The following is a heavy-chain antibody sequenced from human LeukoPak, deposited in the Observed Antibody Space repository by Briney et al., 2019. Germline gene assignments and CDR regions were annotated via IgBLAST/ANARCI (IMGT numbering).Heavy chain of an antibody. CDR2: IYTSGST. CDR1: GGSISSYY. CDR3: ARDRGTWNDDGFDY. V-gene: IGHV4-4*07. D-gene: IGHD1-1*01. Sequence: SETLSLTCTVSGGSISSYYWSWIRQPAGKGLEWIGRIYTSGSTNYNPSLKSRVTISVDTSKNQFSLKLSSVTAADTAVYYCARDRGTWNDDGFDYWGQGTLVTVSS. J-gene: IGHJ4*02.